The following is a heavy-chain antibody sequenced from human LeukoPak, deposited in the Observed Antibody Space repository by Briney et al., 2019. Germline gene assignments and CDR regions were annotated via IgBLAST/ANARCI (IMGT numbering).Heavy chain of an antibody. D-gene: IGHD3-10*01. V-gene: IGHV4-34*01. CDR3: ARESYYYGSGSYSPFDY. CDR1: GGSFSGYY. CDR2: INHSGST. Sequence: PSETLSLTCAVYGGSFSGYYWSWIRQPPGKGLEWIGEINHSGSTNYNPSLKSRVTISVDTSKNQFSLKLSSVTAADTAVYYCARESYYYGSGSYSPFDYWGQGTLVTVSS. J-gene: IGHJ4*02.